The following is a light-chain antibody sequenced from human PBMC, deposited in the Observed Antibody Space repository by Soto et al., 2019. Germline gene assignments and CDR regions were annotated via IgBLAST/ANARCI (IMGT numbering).Light chain of an antibody. Sequence: QSVLTQPPSASGTPGQRVTIPCSGGTSSIGRNYVYWYQQLPGTAPKLVIYRNNQRPSGVPDRFSGSKSGTSASLAIRGLRSEDEADYYCAAWDDSLSGLYVFGTGTKVTVL. CDR2: RNN. CDR1: TSSIGRNY. J-gene: IGLJ1*01. CDR3: AAWDDSLSGLYV. V-gene: IGLV1-47*01.